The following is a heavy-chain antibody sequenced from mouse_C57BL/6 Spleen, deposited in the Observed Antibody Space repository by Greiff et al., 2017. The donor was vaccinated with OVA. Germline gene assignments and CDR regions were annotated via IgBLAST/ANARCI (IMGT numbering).Heavy chain of an antibody. CDR3: ARWGAAMDY. CDR2: IYPGSGNT. V-gene: IGHV1-66*01. CDR1: GYSFTSYY. J-gene: IGHJ4*01. Sequence: VQLKESGPELVKPGASVKISCKASGYSFTSYYIHWVKQRPGQGLEWIGWIYPGSGNTKYNEKFKGKATLTADTSSSTAYMQLSSLTSEDSAVYYCARWGAAMDYWGQGTSVTVSS.